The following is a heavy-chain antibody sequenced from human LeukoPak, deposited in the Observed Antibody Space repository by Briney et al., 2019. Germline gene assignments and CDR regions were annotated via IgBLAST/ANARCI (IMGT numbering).Heavy chain of an antibody. CDR2: IKQDGSEK. Sequence: PGGSLRLSCAASGFTFSSYWMSWVRQAPGKGLEWVANIKQDGSEKYYVDSVKGRFTISRDNAKNSLHLQMNSLRAEDTAVYCCVYSGDYEKGYWGQGTLVTVSS. J-gene: IGHJ4*02. CDR3: VYSGDYEKGY. V-gene: IGHV3-7*01. CDR1: GFTFSSYW. D-gene: IGHD4-17*01.